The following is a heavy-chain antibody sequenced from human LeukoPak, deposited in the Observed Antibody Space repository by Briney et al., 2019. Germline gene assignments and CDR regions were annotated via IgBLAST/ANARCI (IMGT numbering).Heavy chain of an antibody. CDR1: GGSISSYY. CDR3: ASADYDILTGYPHAFDI. Sequence: PSETLSLTCTVSGGSISSYYWSWIRQPPGKGLEWIGYIYYSGSTNYNPSLKSRVTISVDTSKNQFSLKLSSVTAADTAVYYCASADYDILTGYPHAFDIWGQGTMVTVSS. D-gene: IGHD3-9*01. CDR2: IYYSGST. V-gene: IGHV4-59*01. J-gene: IGHJ3*02.